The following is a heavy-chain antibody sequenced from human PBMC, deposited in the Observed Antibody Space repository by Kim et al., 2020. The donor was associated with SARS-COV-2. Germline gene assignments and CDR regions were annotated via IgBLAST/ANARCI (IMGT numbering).Heavy chain of an antibody. J-gene: IGHJ4*02. CDR3: ARAGGKWELLRTAPIDY. D-gene: IGHD1-26*01. Sequence: GGSLRLSCAASGFTFSSYSMNWLRQAPGKGLEWVASISSSSSYIYYADSGKGRFTISRDNAENSLYLQMNSLRAEDTAVYYCARAGGKWELLRTAPIDYWGQGTLVTVSS. V-gene: IGHV3-21*01. CDR1: GFTFSSYS. CDR2: ISSSSSYI.